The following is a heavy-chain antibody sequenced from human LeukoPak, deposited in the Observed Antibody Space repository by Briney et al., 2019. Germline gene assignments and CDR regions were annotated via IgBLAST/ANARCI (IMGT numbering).Heavy chain of an antibody. Sequence: GGSLRLSCAASGFTVSSNYMSWVRQAPGKGLEWVSVIYSGGSTYYADSVKGRFTISRDNSKNTLYLQMNSLRAEDTAVYYCASPGVTMVRGVFDYWGQGTLVTVSS. CDR1: GFTVSSNY. CDR2: IYSGGST. J-gene: IGHJ4*02. V-gene: IGHV3-66*01. CDR3: ASPGVTMVRGVFDY. D-gene: IGHD3-10*01.